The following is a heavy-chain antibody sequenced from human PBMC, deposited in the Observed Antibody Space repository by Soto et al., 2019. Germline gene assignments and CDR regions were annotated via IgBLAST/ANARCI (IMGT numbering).Heavy chain of an antibody. V-gene: IGHV1-8*01. CDR1: GYTFTSYD. D-gene: IGHD3-10*01. CDR2: MNPNSGNT. Sequence: ASVKVSCKASGYTFTSYDINWVRQATGQGLEWMGWMNPNSGNTGYAQKFQGRVNMTRNTSISTAYMELSSLRSEDTAVYYCARGGVLWFGELLHLDYYYYYMDVWGKGTTVTVSS. CDR3: ARGGVLWFGELLHLDYYYYYMDV. J-gene: IGHJ6*03.